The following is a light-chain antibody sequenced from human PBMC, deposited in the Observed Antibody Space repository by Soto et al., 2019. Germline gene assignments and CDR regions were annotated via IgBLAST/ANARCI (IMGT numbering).Light chain of an antibody. J-gene: IGKJ4*01. Sequence: DIRLTQSPSFLSASVGDRVTITCRASQGVANYFDWYQQKPGKAPKLLIYAASTLQGGVPSRLRGSGYGTELTLTISSMQTEDFETYYCQQLNSYPLTFGGGTKVDIK. CDR3: QQLNSYPLT. CDR1: QGVANY. CDR2: AAS. V-gene: IGKV1-9*01.